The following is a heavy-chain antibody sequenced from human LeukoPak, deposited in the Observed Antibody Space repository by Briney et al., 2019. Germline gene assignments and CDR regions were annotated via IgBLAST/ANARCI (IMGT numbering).Heavy chain of an antibody. CDR1: GFTFSSYG. V-gene: IGHV3-33*01. J-gene: IGHJ4*02. CDR3: ARGSWPGWFDY. CDR2: IWYDGSNK. D-gene: IGHD1-26*01. Sequence: GGSLRLSCAASGFTFSSYGMHWVRQAPGKGLEWVAVIWYDGSNKYYADSVKGRFTISRDNSKNTLYLQMNSLRAEDTAVYYCARGSWPGWFDYWGQGTLVTVSS.